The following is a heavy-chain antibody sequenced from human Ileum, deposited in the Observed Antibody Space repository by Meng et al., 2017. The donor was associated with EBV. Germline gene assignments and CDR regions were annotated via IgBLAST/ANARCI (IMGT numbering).Heavy chain of an antibody. CDR2: IYKSGST. D-gene: IGHD3-22*01. Sequence: QAPLQESGPGLVKPSQLLSLTCAVSGGSISSGGYYWSWIRQPPGKGLEWIGYIYKSGSTYYNPSLTSRVTISVDTSKNQFFLKLGSVTAADTGVYYCARGGDTSGYSLDYWGQGSLVTVSS. J-gene: IGHJ4*02. V-gene: IGHV4-30-4*01. CDR1: GGSISSGGYY. CDR3: ARGGDTSGYSLDY.